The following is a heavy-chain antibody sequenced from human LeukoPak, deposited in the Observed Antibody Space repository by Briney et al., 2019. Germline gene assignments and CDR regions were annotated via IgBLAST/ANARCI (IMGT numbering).Heavy chain of an antibody. CDR3: ARDEGRGAFEI. CDR1: GGSISSFY. CDR2: IHYSGST. Sequence: SETLSLTCTVSGGSISSFYWSWIRQPPGKGLEWIGYIHYSGSTNYNTSLKSRVTISVDTSKNQFSLRLSSVTAADTAVYYCARDEGRGAFEIWGQGTMVTVSS. J-gene: IGHJ3*02. V-gene: IGHV4-59*01.